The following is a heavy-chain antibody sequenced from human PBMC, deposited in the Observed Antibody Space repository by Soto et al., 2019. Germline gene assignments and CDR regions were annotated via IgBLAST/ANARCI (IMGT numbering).Heavy chain of an antibody. CDR3: ATYKYDTSGYYYWFDP. J-gene: IGHJ5*02. CDR1: GGTLSSYG. Sequence: AASVKVSCKASGGTLSSYGISWVRQAPGQGLEWMGGLIPISGTANYELKFQGRVTITADGSTSTAYMELRSLRSEDTAVYYCATYKYDTSGYYYWFDPWGQEPWSPSPQ. V-gene: IGHV1-69*13. D-gene: IGHD3-22*01. CDR2: LIPISGTA.